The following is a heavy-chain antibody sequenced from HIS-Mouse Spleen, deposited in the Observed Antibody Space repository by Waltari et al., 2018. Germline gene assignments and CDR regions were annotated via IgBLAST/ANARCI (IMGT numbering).Heavy chain of an antibody. V-gene: IGHV4-39*07. J-gene: IGHJ4*02. Sequence: QLQLQESGPGLVKPSETLSLTCTVSGGSISRSSYSWGWIGPPPGKGLEWIGSIYYIGSTYYNPSLKSRVTISVDTSKNQFSLKLSSVTAADTAVYYCASGVVVAATAVHFDYWGQGTLVTVSS. CDR2: IYYIGST. D-gene: IGHD2-15*01. CDR1: GGSISRSSYS. CDR3: ASGVVVAATAVHFDY.